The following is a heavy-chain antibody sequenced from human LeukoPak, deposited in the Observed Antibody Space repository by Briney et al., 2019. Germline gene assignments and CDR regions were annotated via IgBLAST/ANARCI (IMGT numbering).Heavy chain of an antibody. CDR1: GGTFISYA. Sequence: SVKVSCKASGGTFISYAISWVRQAPGQGLEWMGGIIPIFGTANYAQKFQGRVTITADESTSTAYMELSSLRSEDTAVYYCAREAATMVRGVIINYYYGMDVWGQGTTVTVSS. CDR3: AREAATMVRGVIINYYYGMDV. V-gene: IGHV1-69*13. J-gene: IGHJ6*02. D-gene: IGHD3-10*01. CDR2: IIPIFGTA.